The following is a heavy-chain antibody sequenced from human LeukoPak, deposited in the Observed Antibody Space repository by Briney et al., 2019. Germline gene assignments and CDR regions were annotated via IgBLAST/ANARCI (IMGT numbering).Heavy chain of an antibody. V-gene: IGHV1-18*04. J-gene: IGHJ6*03. Sequence: GSVKVSCKASGYTFTGYYMHWVRQAPGQGLEWMGWISAYNGNTNYAQKLQGRVTMTTDTSTSTAYMELRSLRSDDTAVYYCARGDYMDVWGKGTTVTVSS. CDR3: ARGDYMDV. CDR2: ISAYNGNT. CDR1: GYTFTGYY.